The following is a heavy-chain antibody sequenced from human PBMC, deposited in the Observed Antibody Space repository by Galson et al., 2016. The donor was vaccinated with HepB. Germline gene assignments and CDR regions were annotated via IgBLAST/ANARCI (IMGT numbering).Heavy chain of an antibody. D-gene: IGHD3-3*01. J-gene: IGHJ5*02. CDR3: ARERGRGRVSEWSRPGFDPPMHPTLHGTVSRVVRRPDAPGSAYCRGANYLRRLAACWRTGCDP. CDR1: GYTFIDYG. CDR2: ISAYNGNT. V-gene: IGHV1-18*01. Sequence: SVKVSCKASGYTFIDYGISWVRQAPGQGLEWMGWISAYNGNTKYAQNFQGRVTMTTDISTSTAYMELRSLRSDDTAVSYCARERGRGRVSEWSRPGFDPPMHPTLHGTVSRVVRRPDAPGSAYCRGANYLRRLAACWRTGCDPWGQVTRVTVS.